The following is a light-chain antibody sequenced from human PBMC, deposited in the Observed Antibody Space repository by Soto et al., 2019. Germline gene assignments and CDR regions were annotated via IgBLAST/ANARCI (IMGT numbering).Light chain of an antibody. J-gene: IGKJ5*01. Sequence: EIVMTQSPATLSVSPWERATLSCRASQSVSSSYLAWYQQRPGQAPRLLIYGTSSRATGIPDRFSGSGSGTDFTLTISRLEPEDFAVYFCQRYGSSPLITFGQGTRLEIK. CDR2: GTS. V-gene: IGKV3-20*01. CDR3: QRYGSSPLIT. CDR1: QSVSSSY.